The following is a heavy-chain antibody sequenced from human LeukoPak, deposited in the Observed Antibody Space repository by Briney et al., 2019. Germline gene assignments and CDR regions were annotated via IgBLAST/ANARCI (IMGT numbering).Heavy chain of an antibody. D-gene: IGHD5-18*01. V-gene: IGHV3-21*03. CDR3: TTDLPRGYSYGPHPRLDY. Sequence: GGSLRLSCAASGFTFSSYSINWVRQAPGKGLEWVSSISSSSSYTYYADSVKGRFTISRDNSKNTLYLQMNSLKTEDTAVYYCTTDLPRGYSYGPHPRLDYWGQGTLVTVSS. CDR2: ISSSSSYT. J-gene: IGHJ4*02. CDR1: GFTFSSYS.